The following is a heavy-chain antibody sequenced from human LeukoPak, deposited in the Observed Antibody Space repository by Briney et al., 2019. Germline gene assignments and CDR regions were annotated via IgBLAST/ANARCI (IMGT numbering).Heavy chain of an antibody. CDR2: ICSGGTT. V-gene: IGHV3-53*01. CDR3: ARERVVPAAMSPHYCYYGMDV. Sequence: TGGSLRLSCAASGFIVSNYYMSWVRQAPGKGLEWVSVICSGGTTHYADSVKGRFTISRDISKNTLYLQMNSLRDEDAAVYYCARERVVPAAMSPHYCYYGMDVWGQGTTVTVSS. D-gene: IGHD2-2*01. J-gene: IGHJ6*02. CDR1: GFIVSNYY.